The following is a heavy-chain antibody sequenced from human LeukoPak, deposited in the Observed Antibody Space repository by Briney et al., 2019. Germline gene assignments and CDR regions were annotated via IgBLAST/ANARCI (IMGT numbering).Heavy chain of an antibody. Sequence: SETLSLTCSVSGDSVSGYYWSWIRQPPGKGLEWIGYVYQTGHTHYSPSLKSRVTVSLDTSRNKVSLRVSSVTAADTAVYYCARNRFGHPFDSWGQGILVVVSS. J-gene: IGHJ4*02. D-gene: IGHD3-16*01. CDR3: ARNRFGHPFDS. CDR2: VYQTGHT. CDR1: GDSVSGYY. V-gene: IGHV4-59*02.